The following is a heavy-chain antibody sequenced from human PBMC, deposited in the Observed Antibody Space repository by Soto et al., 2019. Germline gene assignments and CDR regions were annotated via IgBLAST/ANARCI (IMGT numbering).Heavy chain of an antibody. CDR1: GDSIKTETW. V-gene: IGHV4-4*02. CDR3: AREGRLHCFES. J-gene: IGHJ5*01. CDR2: IKHTGDA. D-gene: IGHD2-15*01. Sequence: QVHLQESGPGLVKPSETLSLTCAVSGDSIKTETWWSWLRQLPGTGLEWIGEIKHTGDANANPALRSRVSMSVDRTKNQFFRNLRSVSAADTAVYFCAREGRLHCFESWGQGTLVTVSS.